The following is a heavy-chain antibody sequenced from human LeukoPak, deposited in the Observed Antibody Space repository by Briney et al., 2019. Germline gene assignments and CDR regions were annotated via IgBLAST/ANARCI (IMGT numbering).Heavy chain of an antibody. J-gene: IGHJ4*02. CDR1: GFTFSSYS. D-gene: IGHD2-15*01. Sequence: KPGGSLRLSCAASGFTFSSYSMNWVRQAPGKGLEWVSSISSSSSYIYYADSVKGRFTISRDNAKNSLYLQMNSLRAEDTAVYYCARDRVVVVAAFDYWGQGTLVTVSS. CDR2: ISSSSSYI. V-gene: IGHV3-21*01. CDR3: ARDRVVVVAAFDY.